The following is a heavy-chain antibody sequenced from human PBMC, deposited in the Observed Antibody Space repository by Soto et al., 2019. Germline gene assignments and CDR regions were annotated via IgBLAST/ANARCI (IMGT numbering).Heavy chain of an antibody. Sequence: ASVKVSCKASGGTFSSYAISWVRQAPGQGLEWMGGIIPIFGTANYAQKFQGRVTITADESTSTAYMELSSLRSEDTAVYYCARDDPIAAAGTNWFDPWGQGTLVTVSS. V-gene: IGHV1-69*13. CDR3: ARDDPIAAAGTNWFDP. CDR1: GGTFSSYA. J-gene: IGHJ5*02. CDR2: IIPIFGTA. D-gene: IGHD6-13*01.